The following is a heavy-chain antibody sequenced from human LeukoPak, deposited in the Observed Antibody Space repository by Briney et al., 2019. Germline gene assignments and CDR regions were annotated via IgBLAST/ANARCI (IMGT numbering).Heavy chain of an antibody. CDR2: IYYSGST. CDR3: ARRMVVAVYNWFDP. CDR1: GGSISSYY. J-gene: IGHJ5*02. Sequence: PSETLSLTCTVSGGSISSYYWSWIRQPPGKGLEWIGYIYYSGSTYYNPSLKSRVTISVDTSKNQFSLKLSSVTAADTAVYYCARRMVVAVYNWFDPWGQGTLVTVSS. D-gene: IGHD2-15*01. V-gene: IGHV4-59*04.